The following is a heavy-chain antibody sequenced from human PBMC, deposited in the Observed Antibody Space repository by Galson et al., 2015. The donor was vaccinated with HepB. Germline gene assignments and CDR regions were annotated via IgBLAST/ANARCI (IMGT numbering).Heavy chain of an antibody. V-gene: IGHV3-11*06. J-gene: IGHJ3*02. CDR1: GFTFSDYY. D-gene: IGHD3-9*01. CDR3: ARDRGLGVRYFDWIHYAFDI. CDR2: ISSSSSYT. Sequence: SLRLSCAASGFTFSDYYMSWIRQAPGKGLEWVSYISSSSSYTNYADSVKGRFTISRDNAKNSLYLQMNSLRAEDTAVYYCARDRGLGVRYFDWIHYAFDIWGQGTMVTVSS.